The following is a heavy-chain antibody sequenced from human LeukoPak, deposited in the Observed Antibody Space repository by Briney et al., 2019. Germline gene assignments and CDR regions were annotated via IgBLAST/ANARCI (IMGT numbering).Heavy chain of an antibody. J-gene: IGHJ6*02. Sequence: PSETLSLTCTVYGGSISHYYWSWIRQPPGKGPEWIGYIYYTGTTNYNPSLKSRVTISVDTSKNQFSLKLNSVTAADTAVYYCAREDPQTKVPEGMDVWGQGTTVTVSS. V-gene: IGHV4-59*01. D-gene: IGHD4/OR15-4a*01. CDR2: IYYTGTT. CDR1: GGSISHYY. CDR3: AREDPQTKVPEGMDV.